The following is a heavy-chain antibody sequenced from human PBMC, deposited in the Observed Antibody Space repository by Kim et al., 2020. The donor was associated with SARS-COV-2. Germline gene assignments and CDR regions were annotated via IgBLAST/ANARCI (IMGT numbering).Heavy chain of an antibody. D-gene: IGHD5-18*01. CDR2: IYYSGST. J-gene: IGHJ6*02. V-gene: IGHV4-39*01. Sequence: SETLSLTCTVSGGSISSSSYYWGWIRQPPRKGLEWIGSIYYSGSTYYNPSLKSRASISVDTSKNQFSLKLSSVTAADTAVYYCARTGGYSYGLYYYGMDVWGQGTTVTVSS. CDR1: GGSISSSSYY. CDR3: ARTGGYSYGLYYYGMDV.